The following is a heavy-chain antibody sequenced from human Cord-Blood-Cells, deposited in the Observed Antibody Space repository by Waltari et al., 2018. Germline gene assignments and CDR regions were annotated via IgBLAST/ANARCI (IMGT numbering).Heavy chain of an antibody. V-gene: IGHV3-53*01. Sequence: EVQLVESGGGLIQPGGSLRLSCAASGFTVRSHYMSWVRQATGKGLEWVSVIYSGGSTYYADSVKGRFTISRDNSKNTLYLQMNSLRAEDTAVYYCARYIAARAFDIWGQGTMVTVSS. CDR3: ARYIAARAFDI. D-gene: IGHD6-6*01. CDR1: GFTVRSHY. CDR2: IYSGGST. J-gene: IGHJ3*02.